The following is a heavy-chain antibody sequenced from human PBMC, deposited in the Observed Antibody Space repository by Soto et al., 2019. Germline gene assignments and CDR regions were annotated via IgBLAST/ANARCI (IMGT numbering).Heavy chain of an antibody. CDR2: INPSGGST. Sequence: ASVKVSCKASGYTFTSYYMHWVRQAPGQGLEWMGIINPSGGSTSYAQKFQGRVTMTRDTSTSTVYMELSSLRSEDAAVYYCARSPIAVYYFDYWGQGTLVTVSS. V-gene: IGHV1-46*01. D-gene: IGHD6-19*01. J-gene: IGHJ4*02. CDR1: GYTFTSYY. CDR3: ARSPIAVYYFDY.